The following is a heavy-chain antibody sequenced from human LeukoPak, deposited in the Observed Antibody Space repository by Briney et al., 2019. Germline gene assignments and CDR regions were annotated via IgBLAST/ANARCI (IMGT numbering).Heavy chain of an antibody. CDR3: ARDLVVTAIDYYYYGMDV. D-gene: IGHD2-21*02. CDR2: IYYSGST. CDR1: GGSISSSSYY. V-gene: IGHV4-39*07. J-gene: IGHJ6*02. Sequence: PSETLSLTCTVSGGSISSSSYYWGWIRQPPGKGLEWIGSIYYSGSTYYNPSLKSRVTISVDTSKNQFSLKLSSVTAADTAVYYCARDLVVTAIDYYYYGMDVWGQGTTVTVSS.